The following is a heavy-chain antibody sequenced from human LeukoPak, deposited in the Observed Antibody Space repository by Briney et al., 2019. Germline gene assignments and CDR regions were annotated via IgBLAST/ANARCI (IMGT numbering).Heavy chain of an antibody. V-gene: IGHV3-7*01. CDR1: GFTFSNYW. CDR3: ARDISLRMDA. J-gene: IGHJ6*01. Sequence: GGSLRLSCVASGFTFSNYWMSWVRQAPGKGLEWVANIKQDGGEKYYVDSVKGRFTISRDNAKKSLYLQMNSLRAEDTAVYYCARDISLRMDAWGQGTTVTVSS. CDR2: IKQDGGEK.